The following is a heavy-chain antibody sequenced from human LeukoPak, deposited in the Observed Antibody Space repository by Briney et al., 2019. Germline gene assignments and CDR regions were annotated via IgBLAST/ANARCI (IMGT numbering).Heavy chain of an antibody. CDR2: ISGSGGSI. V-gene: IGHV3-53*01. CDR1: GFTVSSNY. CDR3: AKDQPGAGFDL. Sequence: GGSLRLSCAASGFTVSSNYMSWVRQAPGKGLEWVSGISGSGGSIKYADSLKGRFTISRDNSKKTLYLQMNSLAAEDTAVYYCAKDQPGAGFDLWGQGTLVTVAS. D-gene: IGHD1-1*01. J-gene: IGHJ5*02.